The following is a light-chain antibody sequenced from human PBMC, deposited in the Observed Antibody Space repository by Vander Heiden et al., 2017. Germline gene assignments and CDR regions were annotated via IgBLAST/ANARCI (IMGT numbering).Light chain of an antibody. CDR2: KG. V-gene: IGKV1-5*03. CDR3: QQYNSYSRYI. Sequence: DIQMTQSPSTLSASVGDRVTITCRASQTINNGLAWDQQKPGQAPKLLTYKGGVPSRFSGSGSGTEFTLTISSRQPDDIATYYCQQYNSYSRYIFGQGTKLEIK. J-gene: IGKJ2*01. CDR1: QTINNG.